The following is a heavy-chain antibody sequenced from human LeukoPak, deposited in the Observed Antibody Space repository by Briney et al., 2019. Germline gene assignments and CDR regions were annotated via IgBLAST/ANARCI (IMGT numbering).Heavy chain of an antibody. J-gene: IGHJ4*02. V-gene: IGHV5-51*01. D-gene: IGHD3-22*01. CDR1: GYSFTSYW. CDR3: ARRDISGYYHFDY. Sequence: GESLKISCKGSGYSFTSYWIGWVRHVPGKGLEWMGIVYPDDSDARYSPSFQGQVAISADKSISTAYLQWSSLKASDTAIYYCARRDISGYYHFDYWGQGTLVTVSS. CDR2: VYPDDSDA.